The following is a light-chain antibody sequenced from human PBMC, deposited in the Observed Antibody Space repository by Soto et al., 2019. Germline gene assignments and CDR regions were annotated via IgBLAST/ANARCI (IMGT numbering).Light chain of an antibody. J-gene: IGKJ1*01. CDR1: QSVSNNY. CDR2: GGS. V-gene: IGKV3-20*01. CDR3: QQYSSSPWT. Sequence: EIVVTQSPGTLSLSPGERATLSCRASQSVSNNYLAWYQQKPGQAPRLLIYGGSSRATGIPDRFSGSESGIDFTLTISRLEPEDFAVYFCQQYSSSPWTFGQRTKVEIK.